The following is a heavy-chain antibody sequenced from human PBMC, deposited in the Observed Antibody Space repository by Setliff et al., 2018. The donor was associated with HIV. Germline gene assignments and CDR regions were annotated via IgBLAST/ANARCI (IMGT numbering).Heavy chain of an antibody. CDR2: FYYSGNT. J-gene: IGHJ4*02. CDR1: GGSISSSSYY. V-gene: IGHV4-39*07. Sequence: SETLSLTCTVSGGSISSSSYYWGWIRQPPGKGLEWIGSFYYSGNTYYNPSLKSRVAISVDASRNQFSLKLSSVTAADTAVYYCAREPDSIPYDYWGQGTLVTVSS. CDR3: AREPDSIPYDY. D-gene: IGHD4-4*01.